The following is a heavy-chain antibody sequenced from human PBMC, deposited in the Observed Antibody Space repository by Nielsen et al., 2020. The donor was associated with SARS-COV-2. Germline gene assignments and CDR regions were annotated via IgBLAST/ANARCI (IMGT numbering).Heavy chain of an antibody. CDR2: INPNSGGT. J-gene: IGHJ4*02. CDR3: AREASWGPDTNFDY. V-gene: IGHV1-2*06. D-gene: IGHD3-16*01. CDR1: GYTFTGYY. Sequence: ASVKVSCKASGYTFTGYYMHWVRQAPGQGLEWMGRINPNSGGTNYAQKFQGRVTMTRDTSISTAYMELSRLRSDDTAVYYCAREASWGPDTNFDYWGQGTLVTVSS.